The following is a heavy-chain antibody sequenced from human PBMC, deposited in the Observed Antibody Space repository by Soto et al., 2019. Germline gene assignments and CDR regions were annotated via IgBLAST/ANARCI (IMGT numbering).Heavy chain of an antibody. CDR3: ARVWGGAFDI. CDR1: GGSISSYY. J-gene: IGHJ3*02. Sequence: PSETLSLTCTVSGGSISSYYWSWIRQPSGKGLEWIGYIYHSGSSNYNPSLKSRVTISVDTSKNQFSLKLSSVTAADTAVYYCARVWGGAFDIWGQGTMVTVSS. V-gene: IGHV4-59*01. D-gene: IGHD3-10*01. CDR2: IYHSGSS.